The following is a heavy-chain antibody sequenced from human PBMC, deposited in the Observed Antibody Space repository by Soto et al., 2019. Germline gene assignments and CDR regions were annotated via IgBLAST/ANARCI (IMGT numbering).Heavy chain of an antibody. CDR2: IIPVLGLA. CDR1: GGTFSTYS. V-gene: IGHV1-69*02. CDR3: AKEADCSAGSCLDDAFDI. Sequence: QVQLVQSGAEVKKPGSSVKVSCKASGGTFSTYSITWVRQAPGQGPEWMGRIIPVLGLANYAQKFHGRVTITADKSTSTAYMELSSLRSEDSAVYYCAKEADCSAGSCLDDAFDIWGQGTMVTVSS. D-gene: IGHD2-15*01. J-gene: IGHJ3*02.